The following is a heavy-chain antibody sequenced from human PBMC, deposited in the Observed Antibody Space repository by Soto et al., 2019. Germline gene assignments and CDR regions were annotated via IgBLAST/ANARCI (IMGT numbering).Heavy chain of an antibody. D-gene: IGHD2-15*01. J-gene: IGHJ5*02. CDR3: ASSYCSGGSCYGVNWFDP. CDR1: GGSISSGGYY. CDR2: IYYSGST. Sequence: QVQLQESGPGLVKPSQTLSLTCTVSGGSISSGGYYWSWIRQHPGKGLEWIGYIYYSGSTYHNPSLKSRVTISVDTSKNQFSLKLSSVTAADTAVYYCASSYCSGGSCYGVNWFDPWGQGTLVTVSS. V-gene: IGHV4-31*03.